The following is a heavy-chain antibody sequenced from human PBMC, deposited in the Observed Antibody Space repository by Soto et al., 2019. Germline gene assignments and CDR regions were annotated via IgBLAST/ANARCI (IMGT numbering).Heavy chain of an antibody. CDR3: ARDGYSDYSFDY. D-gene: IGHD4-17*01. CDR1: GFTFSSYA. J-gene: IGHJ4*02. V-gene: IGHV3-64*01. CDR2: ISRNGGST. Sequence: EVQLVESGGGLVQPGGSLRLSCAASGFTFSSYAMHWVRQTPGKGLEYVSTISRNGGSTYYANSVKGRFTISRDNSKNTLYLQMGSLRAEDMAVYYFARDGYSDYSFDYCGQGTLVTVSS.